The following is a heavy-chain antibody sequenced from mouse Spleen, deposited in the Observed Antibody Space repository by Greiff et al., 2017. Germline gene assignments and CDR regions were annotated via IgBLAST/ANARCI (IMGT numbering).Heavy chain of an antibody. V-gene: IGHV1-69*02. CDR3: ARGDYYGSSYGY. D-gene: IGHD1-1*01. CDR1: GYTFNSYW. CDR2: IDPSDSYT. J-gene: IGHJ2*01. Sequence: GQLEKAGGELGKAGGSGKLSRKGSGYTFNSYWMQRGKQRPGQGLDWIGEIDPSDSYTNYNQKFKGKATLTVDKSSSTAYMQLSSLTSEDSAVYYCARGDYYGSSYGYWGQGTTLTVSS.